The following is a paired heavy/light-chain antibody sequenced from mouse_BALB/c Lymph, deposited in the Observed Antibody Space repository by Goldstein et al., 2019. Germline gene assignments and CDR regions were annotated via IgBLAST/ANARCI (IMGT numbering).Heavy chain of an antibody. CDR1: GYTFTEYT. D-gene: IGHD2-4*01. J-gene: IGHJ3*01. CDR3: ARVGDYDVGFVY. Sequence: EVQLQQSGPELVKPGASVKISCKTSGYTFTEYTMHWVKQSHGKSLEWIGGINPNNGGSSYNQKFKGKATLTVDKSSSTAYMELRSLTSEDSAVYYCARVGDYDVGFVYWGQGTLVTVSA. CDR2: INPNNGGS. V-gene: IGHV1-18*01.
Light chain of an antibody. CDR2: WAS. CDR3: QQHYSTPT. CDR1: QDVSTA. J-gene: IGKJ1*01. V-gene: IGKV6-25*01. Sequence: DIVMTQSHKFMSTSVGDRVSITCKASQDVSTAVAWYQQEPGQSPKLLIYWASTRHTGVPDRFTGSGSGTDYTLTISSLQAEDLALYYCQQHYSTPTFGGGTKLEIK.